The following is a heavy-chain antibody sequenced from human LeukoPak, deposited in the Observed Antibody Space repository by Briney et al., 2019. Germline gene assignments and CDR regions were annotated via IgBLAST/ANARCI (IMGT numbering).Heavy chain of an antibody. Sequence: PGGSLRLSCSASGFTFSNFWMTWVRQAPGKGLEWVANIKQDGSEKYYVDSVKGRFTISRDNAKNSLYLQMNSLRAEDTAVYYCASGYYYDSSGLPDYFDCWGQGTLVTVSS. CDR1: GFTFSNFW. D-gene: IGHD3-22*01. CDR3: ASGYYYDSSGLPDYFDC. V-gene: IGHV3-7*01. J-gene: IGHJ4*02. CDR2: IKQDGSEK.